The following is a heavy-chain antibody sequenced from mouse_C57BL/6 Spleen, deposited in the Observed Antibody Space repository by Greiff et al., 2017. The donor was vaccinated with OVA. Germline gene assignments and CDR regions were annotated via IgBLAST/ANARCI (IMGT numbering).Heavy chain of an antibody. D-gene: IGHD1-1*01. CDR2: ISDGGSYT. CDR3: ARDAYYYGSSSWFAY. Sequence: DVKLVESGGGLVKPGGSLKLSCAASGFTFSSYAMSWVRQTPEKRLEWVATISDGGSYTYYPDNVKGRFTISRDNAKNNLYLQMSHLKSEDTAMYYCARDAYYYGSSSWFAYWGQGTLVTVSA. J-gene: IGHJ3*01. V-gene: IGHV5-4*01. CDR1: GFTFSSYA.